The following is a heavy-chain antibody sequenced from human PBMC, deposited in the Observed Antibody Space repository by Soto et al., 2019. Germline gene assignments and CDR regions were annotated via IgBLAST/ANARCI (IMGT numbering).Heavy chain of an antibody. CDR1: GFTFSSNW. J-gene: IGHJ3*01. CDR2: INTDGSST. CDR3: ARDLPGG. V-gene: IGHV3-74*01. Sequence: EVQLVESGGGLVQPGGSLRLSCAPSGFTFSSNWMHWVRQAPGKGLLWVSRINTDGSSTSYADSVKGRFTISRDNTKNTLCLQMNSLRAEDTAVYYCARDLPGGWGQGTMVTVSS.